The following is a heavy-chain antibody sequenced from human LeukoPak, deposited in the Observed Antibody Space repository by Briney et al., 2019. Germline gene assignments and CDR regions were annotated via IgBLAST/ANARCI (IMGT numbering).Heavy chain of an antibody. V-gene: IGHV1-8*01. Sequence: ASVKVSCKASGYTFTSYDINWVRQATGQGLEWMGWMNPNSGNTGYAQKFQGRVTMTRNTSISTAYMELSSLRAEDTAVYYCAREQETYYYDSSAHWFDPWGQGTLVTVSS. CDR2: MNPNSGNT. CDR1: GYTFTSYD. J-gene: IGHJ5*02. D-gene: IGHD3-22*01. CDR3: AREQETYYYDSSAHWFDP.